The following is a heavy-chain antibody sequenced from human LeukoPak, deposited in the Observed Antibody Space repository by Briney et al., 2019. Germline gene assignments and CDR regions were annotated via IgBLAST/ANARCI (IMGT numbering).Heavy chain of an antibody. D-gene: IGHD3-3*01. Sequence: SKTLSLTCTVSGGSISGYYWSWLRQPPGEGLEWIGYIYHSGSTIYNPSLKSRFTISVDPSKNQFSLKLSSVTAADTAVYYCARFFWSNSKRLDYWGQGTVVTVSS. CDR1: GGSISGYY. V-gene: IGHV4-59*08. CDR3: ARFFWSNSKRLDY. CDR2: IYHSGST. J-gene: IGHJ4*02.